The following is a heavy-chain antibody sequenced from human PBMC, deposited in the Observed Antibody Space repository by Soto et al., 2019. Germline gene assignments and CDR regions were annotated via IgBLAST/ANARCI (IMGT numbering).Heavy chain of an antibody. CDR3: ATLLYYDYIWGSSIGTY. Sequence: SETLSLTCAVYGGSFSGYYWSWIRQPPGKGLEWIGEINHSGSTNYNPSLKSRVTISADTSKNQFSLKLSSVTAADTAVYYCATLLYYDYIWGSSIGTYCGQGTLATVSS. V-gene: IGHV4-34*01. CDR1: GGSFSGYY. J-gene: IGHJ4*02. CDR2: INHSGST. D-gene: IGHD3-16*01.